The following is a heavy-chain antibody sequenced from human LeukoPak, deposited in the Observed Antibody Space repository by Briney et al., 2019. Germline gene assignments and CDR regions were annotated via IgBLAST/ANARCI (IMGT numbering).Heavy chain of an antibody. CDR3: ARGDIAVAGTRENYYYNGMDV. CDR1: GGSISSSSYY. J-gene: IGHJ6*02. D-gene: IGHD6-13*01. Sequence: SETLSLTCTVSGGSISSSSYYWGWIRQPPGKGLERIGSIYYSGSTYYNPSLKSRVTISVDTSKNQFSLKLSSVTAADTAVYYCARGDIAVAGTRENYYYNGMDVWGQGTTVTVSS. CDR2: IYYSGST. V-gene: IGHV4-39*07.